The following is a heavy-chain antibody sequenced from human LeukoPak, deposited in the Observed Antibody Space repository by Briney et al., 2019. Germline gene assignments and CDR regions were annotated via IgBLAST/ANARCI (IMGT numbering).Heavy chain of an antibody. D-gene: IGHD3-10*01. CDR3: ARVKIRWFGPKRVYYGMDV. V-gene: IGHV4-31*03. Sequence: SETLSLTCTVSGGSISSGGYYWSWIRQHPGKGLEWIGYIYYSGSTYYNPSLKSRVTISVDTSKNQFSLKLSSVTAADTAVYYCARVKIRWFGPKRVYYGMDVWGQGTTVTVSS. CDR2: IYYSGST. J-gene: IGHJ6*02. CDR1: GGSISSGGYY.